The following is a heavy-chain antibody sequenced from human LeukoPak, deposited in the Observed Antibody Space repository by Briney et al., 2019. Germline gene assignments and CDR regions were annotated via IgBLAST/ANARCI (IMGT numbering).Heavy chain of an antibody. Sequence: ASVKVSCKASGYPFTDQFINWVRQAPGRGLEWMGWINPNSGDTNYEQRFQGRVTMTRDTSISTAYMDLTRLASDDTAVYYCARGELLVDYWGQGTLVIVSS. V-gene: IGHV1-2*02. CDR2: INPNSGDT. CDR1: GYPFTDQF. J-gene: IGHJ4*02. D-gene: IGHD3-10*01. CDR3: ARGELLVDY.